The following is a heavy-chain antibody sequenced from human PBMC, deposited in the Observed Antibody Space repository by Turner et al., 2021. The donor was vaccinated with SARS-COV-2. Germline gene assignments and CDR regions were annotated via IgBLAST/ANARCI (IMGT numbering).Heavy chain of an antibody. V-gene: IGHV1-69*10. CDR1: GDTFSTSL. Sequence: VQLVQSGAEAKKPESSVKVSCKASGDTFSTSLINWVRQAPGQGLEWMGGIIPILDIPIYAKRFQGRVNITAEKSANTAYMELSSLRSEDTAVYYCASPTVVGAPNLYYHGMDVWGQGTTVIVSS. CDR2: IIPILDIP. CDR3: ASPTVVGAPNLYYHGMDV. J-gene: IGHJ6*02. D-gene: IGHD1-26*01.